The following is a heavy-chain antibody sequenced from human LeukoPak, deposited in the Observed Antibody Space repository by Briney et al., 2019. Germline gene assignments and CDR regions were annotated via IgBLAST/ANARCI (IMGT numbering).Heavy chain of an antibody. CDR3: ARGIDTSGYYFDY. Sequence: TLSLTCTVSGGSISSGSYYWSWIRQPAGKGLEWIGRIYTSGSTNYNPSLKSRVIISVDKSKNRFSLKLSSVTAADTAVYYCARGIDTSGYYFDYWGQGTLVTVSS. V-gene: IGHV4-61*02. CDR1: GGSISSGSYY. CDR2: IYTSGST. J-gene: IGHJ4*02. D-gene: IGHD3-22*01.